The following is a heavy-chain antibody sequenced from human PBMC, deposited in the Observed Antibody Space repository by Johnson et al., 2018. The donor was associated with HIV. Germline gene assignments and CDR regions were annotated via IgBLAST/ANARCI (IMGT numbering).Heavy chain of an antibody. V-gene: IGHV3-7*01. CDR2: IKQDGSEK. D-gene: IGHD4-11*01. CDR1: GFTFSNYW. Sequence: EVQLVESGGGLVQPGGSLRLSCVASGFTFSNYWMNWVRQAPGKGLELVANIKQDGSEKYYVDSVKGRFTISRDNAKNSLYLQMNSLRAEDTAVYYCARVRNLADAFDIWGQGTMVTVSS. CDR3: ARVRNLADAFDI. J-gene: IGHJ3*02.